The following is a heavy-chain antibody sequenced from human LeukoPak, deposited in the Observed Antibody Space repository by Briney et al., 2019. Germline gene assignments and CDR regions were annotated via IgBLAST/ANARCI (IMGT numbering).Heavy chain of an antibody. V-gene: IGHV3-66*01. J-gene: IGHJ6*02. Sequence: RGSPCPSRAASGFTLSSILLSSVRQAPGKGLEWVSVIYSGGSTYYADSVKGRFTISRDNSKNTLYLQMNSLRAEDMSVYYCARKLHFDALMGLYVIDFWGQGTTVTVSS. CDR1: GFTLSSIL. D-gene: IGHD3-9*01. CDR2: IYSGGST. CDR3: ARKLHFDALMGLYVIDF.